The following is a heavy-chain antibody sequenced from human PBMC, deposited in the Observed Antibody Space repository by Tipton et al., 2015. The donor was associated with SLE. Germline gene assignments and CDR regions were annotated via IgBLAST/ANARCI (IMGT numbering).Heavy chain of an antibody. J-gene: IGHJ4*02. CDR3: ASELLRDYFSAWGPDY. D-gene: IGHD6-19*01. Sequence: TLSLTCTVSGGSLSSYYWSWIRQPPGKQLEWIGDIYDSGITDYNPSLKSRATISADTSKNHFSLELSSVTAADTAVYYCASELLRDYFSAWGPDYWGQGTLVTVSA. V-gene: IGHV4-59*12. CDR2: IYDSGIT. CDR1: GGSLSSYY.